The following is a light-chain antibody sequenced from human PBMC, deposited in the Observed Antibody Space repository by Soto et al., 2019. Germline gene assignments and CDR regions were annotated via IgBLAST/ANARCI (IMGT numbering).Light chain of an antibody. CDR3: QQYHNWPA. J-gene: IGKJ1*01. CDR1: QSVSSKY. CDR2: GTS. V-gene: IGKV3D-15*01. Sequence: EIVLTQSPGTLSLSPGERATLSCRASQSVSSKYLAWYQQKPGQAPRVLIYGTSIRASGVPERFSGGGSGTEFTLTISSLQSEDFAIYYCQQYHNWPAFGQGTKVDIK.